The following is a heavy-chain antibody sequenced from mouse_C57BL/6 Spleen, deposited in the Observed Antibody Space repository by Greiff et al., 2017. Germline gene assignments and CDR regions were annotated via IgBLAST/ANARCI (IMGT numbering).Heavy chain of an antibody. CDR3: ARGAYSPF. Sequence: QVQLQQPGAELVKPGASVKMSCKASGYTFTSYWITWVKQRPGQGLEWIGDIYPGSGSAKYNEKFKSKATLTLDTSSSKAYMQLSSLTSEESAVYYCARGAYSPFWCQGTLVTVSA. V-gene: IGHV1-55*01. D-gene: IGHD2-10*01. CDR2: IYPGSGSA. CDR1: GYTFTSYW. J-gene: IGHJ3*01.